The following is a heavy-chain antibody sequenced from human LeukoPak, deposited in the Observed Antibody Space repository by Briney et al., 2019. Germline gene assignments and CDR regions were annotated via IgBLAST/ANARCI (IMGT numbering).Heavy chain of an antibody. CDR3: AREGCSSTSCYAILSRGSAWFDP. V-gene: IGHV1-69*13. Sequence: GASVKVSCKASGYTFTSYGISWVRQAPGQGLEWMGGLIPIFGTSNYAQKFQGRVTITADESTSTAYMELSSLRSEDTAVYYCAREGCSSTSCYAILSRGSAWFDPWGQGTLVTVSS. J-gene: IGHJ5*02. CDR1: GYTFTSYG. D-gene: IGHD2-2*01. CDR2: LIPIFGTS.